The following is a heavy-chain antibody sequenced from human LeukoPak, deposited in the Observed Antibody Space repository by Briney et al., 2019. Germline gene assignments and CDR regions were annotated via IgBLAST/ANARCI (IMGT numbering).Heavy chain of an antibody. CDR2: ISGSGDST. CDR1: GFTFSSYA. V-gene: IGHV3-23*01. D-gene: IGHD3-22*01. CDR3: AKLGYYYDSRGYYYFDY. Sequence: GGSLRLSCAASGFTFSSYAMSWVRQAPGKGLEWVSAISGSGDSTYYADSVKGRFPISRDNSKNTLYLQMNSLRAEDTAIYYCAKLGYYYDSRGYYYFDYWGQGTLVSVSS. J-gene: IGHJ4*02.